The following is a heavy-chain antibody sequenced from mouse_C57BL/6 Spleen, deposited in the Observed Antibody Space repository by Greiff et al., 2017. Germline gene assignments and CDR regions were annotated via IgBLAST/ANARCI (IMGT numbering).Heavy chain of an antibody. V-gene: IGHV14-4*01. CDR2: IDPENGDT. Sequence: VQLQQSGAELVRPGASVKLSCTASGFNIKDDYMHWVKQRPEQGLEWIGWIDPENGDTEYASKFQGKATITADTSSNTAYLQLSSLTSEDTAVYYCTNGSSYARDYWGQGTSVTVSS. D-gene: IGHD1-1*01. CDR1: GFNIKDDY. CDR3: TNGSSYARDY. J-gene: IGHJ4*01.